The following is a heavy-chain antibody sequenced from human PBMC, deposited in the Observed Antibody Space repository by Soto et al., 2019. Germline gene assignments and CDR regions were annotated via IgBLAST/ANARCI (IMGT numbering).Heavy chain of an antibody. Sequence: ASVKVSFKASGYTSTSYGISWVRQAPGQGLEWMGWISAYNGNTNYAQKLQGRVTMTTDTSTSTAYMELRSLRSDDTAVYYCARGRVVRGVIEDYYYYGMDVWGQGTTVTVSS. CDR1: GYTSTSYG. J-gene: IGHJ6*02. V-gene: IGHV1-18*01. CDR2: ISAYNGNT. D-gene: IGHD3-10*01. CDR3: ARGRVVRGVIEDYYYYGMDV.